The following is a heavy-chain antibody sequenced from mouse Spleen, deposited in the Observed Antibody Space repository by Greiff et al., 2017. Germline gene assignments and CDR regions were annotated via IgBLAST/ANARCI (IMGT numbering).Heavy chain of an antibody. CDR2: IYPGSGST. Sequence: VQLQQPGAELVKPGASVKMSCKASGYTFTSYWITWVKQRPGQGLEWIGDIYPGSGSTNYNEKFKSKATLTVDTSSSTAYMQLSSLTSEDSTVYYCARFTGTRAMDYWGQGTSVTVSS. J-gene: IGHJ4*01. V-gene: IGHV1-55*01. CDR1: GYTFTSYW. D-gene: IGHD4-1*01. CDR3: ARFTGTRAMDY.